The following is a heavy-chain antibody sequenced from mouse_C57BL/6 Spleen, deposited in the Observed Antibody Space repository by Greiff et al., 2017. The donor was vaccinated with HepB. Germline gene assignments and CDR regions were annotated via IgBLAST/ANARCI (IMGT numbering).Heavy chain of an antibody. CDR3: ARGGYYEYDEYFDY. Sequence: QVQLQQPGTELVKPGASVKLSCKASGYTFTSYWMHWVKQRPGQGLEWIGNINPSNGSTNYNEKFKSKATLTVDKSSSTAYMQLSSLTSEDSAVYYCARGGYYEYDEYFDYWGQGTTLTVSS. CDR2: INPSNGST. V-gene: IGHV1-53*01. CDR1: GYTFTSYW. D-gene: IGHD2-4*01. J-gene: IGHJ2*01.